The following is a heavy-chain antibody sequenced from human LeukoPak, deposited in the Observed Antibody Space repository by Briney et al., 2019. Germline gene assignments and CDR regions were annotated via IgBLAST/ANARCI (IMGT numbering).Heavy chain of an antibody. CDR2: INQDGSGE. CDR3: ARWKMELQRDAFDF. J-gene: IGHJ3*01. D-gene: IGHD1-26*01. Sequence: GGSLRLSCAASGFTFRTYWMSWIRQAPGKEPEWVADINQDGSGEYYLQSVRGRFTVSRDNAQNAVFLQMTNLRADDTAVYYCARWKMELQRDAFDFWGQGTVVTVSS. CDR1: GFTFRTYW. V-gene: IGHV3-7*01.